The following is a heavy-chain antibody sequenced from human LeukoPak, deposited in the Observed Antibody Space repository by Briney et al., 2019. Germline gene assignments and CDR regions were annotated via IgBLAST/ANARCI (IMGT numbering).Heavy chain of an antibody. CDR2: INPNSGGT. Sequence: ASVKVSCKASGYTFTGYYMHWVRQAPGQGLAWMGWINPNSGGTNYAQKFQGWVTMTRDTSISTAYMELSRLRSDDTAVYYCARVRGFGAPHYGMDVWGKGTTVTVSS. D-gene: IGHD3-10*01. CDR3: ARVRGFGAPHYGMDV. CDR1: GYTFTGYY. J-gene: IGHJ6*04. V-gene: IGHV1-2*04.